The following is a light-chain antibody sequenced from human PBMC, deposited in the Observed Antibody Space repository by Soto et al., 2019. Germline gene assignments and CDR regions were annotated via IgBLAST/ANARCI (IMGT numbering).Light chain of an antibody. CDR2: DAS. CDR3: KQYGSSPT. J-gene: IGKJ1*01. V-gene: IGKV3-20*01. Sequence: EIVLTQSPGTLSLSPGESATLSCRASQSVSSSYLAWYQQKPGQAPRLLIYDASFRASGIQERFSGSGSGTEFTLTIKRLEPEDFAVYYCKQYGSSPTCGLGTKVDIK. CDR1: QSVSSSY.